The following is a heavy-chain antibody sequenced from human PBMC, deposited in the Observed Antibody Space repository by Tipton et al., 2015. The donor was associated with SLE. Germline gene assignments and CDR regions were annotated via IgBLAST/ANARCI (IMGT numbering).Heavy chain of an antibody. CDR1: GDSIGSSSNY. Sequence: TLSLTCTVSGDSIGSSSNYWGWIRQPPGKGLEGIGSIYYSGSTSYNPSLKSRVTISIDTSKNQFSLKLSSVTAADTAVYYCVRDLGNWFDPWGQGTLVTVSS. V-gene: IGHV4-39*07. CDR2: IYYSGST. CDR3: VRDLGNWFDP. J-gene: IGHJ5*02.